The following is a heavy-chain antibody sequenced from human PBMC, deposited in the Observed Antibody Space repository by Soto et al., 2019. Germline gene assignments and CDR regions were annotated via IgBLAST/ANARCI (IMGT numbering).Heavy chain of an antibody. CDR2: IIPILGIA. J-gene: IGHJ4*02. D-gene: IGHD6-19*01. CDR3: TSGGGSGWPFGY. Sequence: QVQLVQSGAEVKKPGSSVKVSCKASGGTFSSYTISWVRQAPGQGLEWMGRIIPILGIANYAQKFQGRVTITADKSTSTAYMELSSLRSEDTAVYYCTSGGGSGWPFGYWGQGTLVTVSS. V-gene: IGHV1-69*02. CDR1: GGTFSSYT.